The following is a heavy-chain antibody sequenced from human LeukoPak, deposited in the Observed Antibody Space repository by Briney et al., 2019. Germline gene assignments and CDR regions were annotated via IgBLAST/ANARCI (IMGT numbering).Heavy chain of an antibody. J-gene: IGHJ5*02. CDR2: INHSGST. CDR3: ARRKAPGYSSGWRQYNWFDP. Sequence: PSETLSLTCAVYGGSFSGYYWSWIRQPPGKGLEWIGEINHSGSTNYNPSLKSRVTISVDTSKNQFSLKLSSVTAADTAVYYCARRKAPGYSSGWRQYNWFDPWGQGTLVTVSS. V-gene: IGHV4-34*01. D-gene: IGHD6-19*01. CDR1: GGSFSGYY.